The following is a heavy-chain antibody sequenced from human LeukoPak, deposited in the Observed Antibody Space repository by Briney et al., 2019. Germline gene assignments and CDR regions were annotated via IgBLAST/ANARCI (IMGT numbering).Heavy chain of an antibody. J-gene: IGHJ4*02. CDR2: IYYSGST. Sequence: ASETLSLTCTVSGGSISSYYWSWIRQPPGKGLEWIGYIYYSGSTNYNPSLKSRVTISVDTSKNQFSLKLSSVTAADTAVYYCARVPYGSGRGRYYFDYWGQGTLVTVSS. CDR3: ARVPYGSGRGRYYFDY. V-gene: IGHV4-59*01. D-gene: IGHD3-10*01. CDR1: GGSISSYY.